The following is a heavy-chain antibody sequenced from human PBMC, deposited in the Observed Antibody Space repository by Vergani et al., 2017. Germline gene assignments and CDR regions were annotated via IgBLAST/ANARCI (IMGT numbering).Heavy chain of an antibody. D-gene: IGHD3-10*01. CDR1: GGSFSGYY. J-gene: IGHJ5*02. V-gene: IGHV4-34*01. Sequence: QVQLQQWGAGLLKPLETLSLTCAVSGGSFSGYYWSWIRQPPGKGLEWIGEINHSGSTNYNPSLKSRVTISVDTSKNQFSLKLISVTAADTAVYYCARNHRYGSGSSSLLNWFDPWGQGTLVTVSS. CDR3: ARNHRYGSGSSSLLNWFDP. CDR2: INHSGST.